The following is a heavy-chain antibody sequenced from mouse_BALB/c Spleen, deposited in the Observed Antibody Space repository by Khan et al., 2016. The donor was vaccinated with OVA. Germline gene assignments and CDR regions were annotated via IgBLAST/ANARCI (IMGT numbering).Heavy chain of an antibody. Sequence: QIQLVQSGPELKKPGETVKISCKAAGYTFTNYRMNWMKQAPGKGLKWMGWINTYTGEPTYGDDFKGRFAFSLETSASTAYLQINNLKNEDMATSFWSRESSYLYFDVWVAGTTVTVSS. CDR2: INTYTGEP. CDR1: GYTFTNYR. D-gene: IGHD1-1*01. J-gene: IGHJ1*01. CDR3: SRESSYLYFDV. V-gene: IGHV9-1*02.